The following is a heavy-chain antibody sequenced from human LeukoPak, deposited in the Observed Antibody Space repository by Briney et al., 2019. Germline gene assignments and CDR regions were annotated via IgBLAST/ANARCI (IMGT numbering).Heavy chain of an antibody. Sequence: SETLSLTCTVSGGSITSYYWSWIRQPPGKGLEWIGYIYYTGSTNYNPSLKSRVTISVDTSKNQFSLKLSPVTAADTAVYYCARGPSSGYSYGWGQGTLVTVSS. CDR2: IYYTGST. V-gene: IGHV4-59*01. J-gene: IGHJ4*02. CDR3: ARGPSSGYSYG. CDR1: GGSITSYY. D-gene: IGHD5-18*01.